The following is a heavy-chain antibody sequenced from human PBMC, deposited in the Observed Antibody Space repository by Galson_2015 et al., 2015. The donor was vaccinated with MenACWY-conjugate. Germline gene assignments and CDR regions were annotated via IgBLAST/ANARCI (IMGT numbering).Heavy chain of an antibody. CDR3: ATTYSSPGYYYYMDG. CDR1: GFTFSSYA. D-gene: IGHD5-18*01. Sequence: SLRLSCAASGFTFSSYAMSWVRQAPGKGLEWVSAISGSGGNTYYADSVKSRFTISRDNSKNTLYLQINSLRAEDTAVYYCATTYSSPGYYYYMDGGGRGTAVTVSS. J-gene: IGHJ6*03. CDR2: ISGSGGNT. V-gene: IGHV3-23*01.